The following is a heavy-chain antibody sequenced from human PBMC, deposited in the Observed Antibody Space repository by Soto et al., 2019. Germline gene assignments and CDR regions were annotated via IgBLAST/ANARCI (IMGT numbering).Heavy chain of an antibody. V-gene: IGHV1-2*02. CDR3: ARDSETAMLTGLFDYFDH. J-gene: IGHJ4*02. CDR2: INPNTGGT. D-gene: IGHD5-18*01. Sequence: QVQLVQSGAEVRKPGASVRVSCQTSGYTFSVYYMHWVRKAPGQGLEWMGWINPNTGGTNCAQKFEGRVTMTRDMSISTLYMELSRLRYDDTAIYYCARDSETAMLTGLFDYFDHWGQGTLVTVSS. CDR1: GYTFSVYY.